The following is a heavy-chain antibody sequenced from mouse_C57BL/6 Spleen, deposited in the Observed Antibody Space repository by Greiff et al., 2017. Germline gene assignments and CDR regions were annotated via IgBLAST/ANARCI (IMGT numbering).Heavy chain of an antibody. J-gene: IGHJ3*01. Sequence: VQLKESGPELVKPGASVKIPCKASGYTFTDYNMDWVKQSHGKSLEWIGDINPNNGGTIYNQKFKGKATLTVDKSSSTAYMELRSLTSEDTAVYYCARPLHYYGSTSAWFAYWGQGTLVTVSA. D-gene: IGHD1-1*01. CDR2: INPNNGGT. CDR3: ARPLHYYGSTSAWFAY. V-gene: IGHV1-18*01. CDR1: GYTFTDYN.